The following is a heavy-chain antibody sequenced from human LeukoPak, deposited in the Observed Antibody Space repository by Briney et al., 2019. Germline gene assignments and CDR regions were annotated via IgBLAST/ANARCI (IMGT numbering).Heavy chain of an antibody. V-gene: IGHV3-23*01. D-gene: IGHD2-21*02. CDR3: ARADCGGDCYTIRYYFDY. J-gene: IGHJ4*02. Sequence: GGSLRLSCAASGVTFSNYAMSWVRQAPGKGPEWVSAISGNGGSTYYADSVKGRFTISRDNSKNTLYLQMNSLRAEDTAVYYCARADCGGDCYTIRYYFDYWGQGTLVTVSS. CDR1: GVTFSNYA. CDR2: ISGNGGST.